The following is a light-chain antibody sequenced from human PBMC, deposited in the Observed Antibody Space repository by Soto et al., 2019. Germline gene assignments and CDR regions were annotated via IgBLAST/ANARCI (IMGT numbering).Light chain of an antibody. J-gene: IGKJ5*01. CDR3: QQRYNWPIT. CDR2: DAS. Sequence: EIVLTQSPGTLSLSPGERATLSCRASQSVSSNFLAWYQQKPGQAPRLLIYDASTRATGIPARFSGSGSGTDFTLTISSLEPEDFSVYYCQQRYNWPITFGQGTRLEIK. V-gene: IGKV3D-20*02. CDR1: QSVSSNF.